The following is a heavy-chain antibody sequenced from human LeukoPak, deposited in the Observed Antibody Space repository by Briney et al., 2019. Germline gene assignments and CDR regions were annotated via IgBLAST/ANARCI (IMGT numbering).Heavy chain of an antibody. Sequence: GGALQISCKGSGCSFTSHWIAWGRQLPGKGLEGMGIIDPGASDTRYSPPFQGQVTFSAHQSSNIAYLQWSSLRASDTAMYYCARLEDGFDIWGQGTMVTVSS. J-gene: IGHJ3*02. CDR1: GCSFTSHW. CDR2: IDPGASDT. CDR3: ARLEDGFDI. V-gene: IGHV5-51*01.